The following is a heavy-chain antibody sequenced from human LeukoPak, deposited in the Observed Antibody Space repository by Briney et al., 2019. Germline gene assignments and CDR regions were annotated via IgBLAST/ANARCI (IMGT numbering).Heavy chain of an antibody. CDR1: GYTLTELS. V-gene: IGHV1-24*01. CDR2: FDPEDGET. Sequence: ASVKVSCKVSGYTLTELSMHWVRQAPGKGLEWMGGFDPEDGETIYARKFQGRVTMTEDTSTDTAYMELSSLRSEDTAVYYCATGSGSGSYYNWDAFDIWGQGTMVTVSS. CDR3: ATGSGSGSYYNWDAFDI. D-gene: IGHD3-10*01. J-gene: IGHJ3*02.